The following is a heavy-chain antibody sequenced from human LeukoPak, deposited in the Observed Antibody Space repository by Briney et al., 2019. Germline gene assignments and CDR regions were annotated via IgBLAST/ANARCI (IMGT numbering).Heavy chain of an antibody. V-gene: IGHV3-21*01. CDR1: GFTFSSYS. CDR3: ARAAVVRAAAGTGRGPYYYYMDV. D-gene: IGHD6-13*01. CDR2: ISSSSSYI. Sequence: GGSLRLSCAASGFTFSSYSMNWVRQAPGKGLEWVSSISSSSSYIYYADSVKGRFTISRDNAKNSLYLQMNSLRAEDTAVYYCARAAVVRAAAGTGRGPYYYYMDVWGKGTTVTVPS. J-gene: IGHJ6*03.